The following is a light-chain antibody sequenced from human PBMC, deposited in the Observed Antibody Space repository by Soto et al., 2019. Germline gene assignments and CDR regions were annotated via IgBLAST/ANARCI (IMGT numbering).Light chain of an antibody. CDR3: CSYAGSSTFYV. J-gene: IGLJ1*01. V-gene: IGLV2-23*01. CDR1: SSDVGSYNL. CDR2: EGS. Sequence: QSVLTQPASVSGSPGQSITISCTGTSSDVGSYNLVSWYQQHPGEAPKLMIYEGSKRPSGVSNRFSGSKSGNTASLTISGLQAEDEADYYCCSYAGSSTFYVFGTGTKVTVL.